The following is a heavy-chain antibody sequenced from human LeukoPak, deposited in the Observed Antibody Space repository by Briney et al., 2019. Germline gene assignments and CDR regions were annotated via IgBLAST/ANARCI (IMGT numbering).Heavy chain of an antibody. CDR1: GYTFTNYG. Sequence: ASVKVSCKASGYTFTNYGISWVRQAPGQGLEWMGWISAYNANTNYAQKLQGRVTMTTDTSTSTAYIELRSLRSDDTAVYYCAKDQPGGRRGDAFDIWGQGTMVTVSS. V-gene: IGHV1-18*01. D-gene: IGHD1-26*01. J-gene: IGHJ3*02. CDR2: ISAYNANT. CDR3: AKDQPGGRRGDAFDI.